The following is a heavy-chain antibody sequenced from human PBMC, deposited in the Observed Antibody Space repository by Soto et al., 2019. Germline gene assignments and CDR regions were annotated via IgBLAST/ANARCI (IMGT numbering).Heavy chain of an antibody. CDR1: VDSISSNH. Sequence: PWETLSLTCTVSVDSISSNHWTCIRQPPGKGLEWLGHIYNAGSTNYNPSLGSRVSISVDTSENHFSLKLDSVTAADTAVYFCARNIRGGRYAHFFDYCPQGTLVTVSS. V-gene: IGHV4-59*01. D-gene: IGHD2-15*01. CDR2: IYNAGST. J-gene: IGHJ4*02. CDR3: ARNIRGGRYAHFFDY.